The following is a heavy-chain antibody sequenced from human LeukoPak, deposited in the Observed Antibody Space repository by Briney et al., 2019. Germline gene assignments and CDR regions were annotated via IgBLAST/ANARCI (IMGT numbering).Heavy chain of an antibody. D-gene: IGHD6-19*01. J-gene: IGHJ4*02. CDR1: GFTFSSYG. CDR3: AKEGSGWPSAVTDY. CDR2: ISYDGSNK. V-gene: IGHV3-30*18. Sequence: GGSLRLSCAASGFTFSSYGMHWVRQAPGKGLEWVAVISYDGSNKYYADSVKGRFTISRDNSKNTLYLQMNSLRAEDTAVYYCAKEGSGWPSAVTDYWGQGTLVTVSS.